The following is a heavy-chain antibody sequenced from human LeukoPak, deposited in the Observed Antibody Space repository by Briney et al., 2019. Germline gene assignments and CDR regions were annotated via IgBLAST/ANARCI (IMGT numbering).Heavy chain of an antibody. CDR2: ISGSGGST. Sequence: RTGGSLRLSCAASGFTFSSYAMSWVRQAPGKGLEWVSAISGSGGSTYYADSVKGRFTISRDNSKNTLYLQMNSLRAEDTAVYYCAKGRRAGGSYSWWGQGTLVTVSS. D-gene: IGHD1-26*01. CDR1: GFTFSSYA. V-gene: IGHV3-23*01. J-gene: IGHJ4*02. CDR3: AKGRRAGGSYSW.